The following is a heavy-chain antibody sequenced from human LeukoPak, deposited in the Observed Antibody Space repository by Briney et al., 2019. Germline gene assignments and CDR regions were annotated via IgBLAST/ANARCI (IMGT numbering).Heavy chain of an antibody. CDR1: GFTFITYW. Sequence: GGSLRLSCAASGFTFITYWMTWVRQAPGKGLEWVANIKQDGSEKYYVDSVKGRFTLSRDNAKSSLYLQMNSLRAEDTAVYYCARELNGVWDYWGQGTLVTVSS. J-gene: IGHJ4*02. CDR2: IKQDGSEK. CDR3: ARELNGVWDY. V-gene: IGHV3-7*01. D-gene: IGHD2-8*01.